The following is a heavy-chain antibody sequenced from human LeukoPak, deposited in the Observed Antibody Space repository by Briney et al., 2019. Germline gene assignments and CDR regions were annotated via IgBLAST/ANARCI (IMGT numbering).Heavy chain of an antibody. CDR1: GFTFSSYG. J-gene: IGHJ4*02. D-gene: IGHD6-19*01. Sequence: PGGSLRLSCAASGFTFSSYGMHWVRQAPGKGLEWVAFIRYDGSDEYYADSVKGRLTISRDNSKNTLYLQMNSLRPEDTAVYYCAKSIAVAGVGGGRIFDYWGQGTLVTVSS. CDR3: AKSIAVAGVGGGRIFDY. CDR2: IRYDGSDE. V-gene: IGHV3-30*02.